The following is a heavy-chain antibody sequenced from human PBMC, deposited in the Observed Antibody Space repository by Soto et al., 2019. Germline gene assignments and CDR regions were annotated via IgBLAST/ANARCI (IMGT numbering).Heavy chain of an antibody. J-gene: IGHJ4*02. CDR3: VRDSSNSGVYLDY. D-gene: IGHD2-2*01. Sequence: PSQTLSLTCGISGDSVSSNSAAWNWIRQSTSRGLEWLGRTYYRSKWYNDYAVSVKSRITINADTSKNQFSLHVNSVTPEDTAVYYCVRDSSNSGVYLDYWGQGTLVTVSS. CDR2: TYYRSKWYN. V-gene: IGHV6-1*01. CDR1: GDSVSSNSAA.